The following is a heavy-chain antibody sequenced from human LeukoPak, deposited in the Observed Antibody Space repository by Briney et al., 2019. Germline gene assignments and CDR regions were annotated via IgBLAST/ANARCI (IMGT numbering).Heavy chain of an antibody. CDR1: GFTFTRFN. D-gene: IGHD6-19*01. J-gene: IGHJ4*02. V-gene: IGHV3-21*01. CDR3: ARGKYSSGWFDY. Sequence: GGSLRLSCVASGFTFTRFNMSWVRQAPGKGLEWVSSITTSSTYISYADSVKGRFTISRDNAKNSLYLQMNSLRAEDTAVYYCARGKYSSGWFDYWGQGTLVTVSS. CDR2: ITTSSTYI.